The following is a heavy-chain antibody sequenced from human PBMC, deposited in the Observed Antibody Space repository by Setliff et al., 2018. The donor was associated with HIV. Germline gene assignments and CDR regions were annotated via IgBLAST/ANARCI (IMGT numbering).Heavy chain of an antibody. J-gene: IGHJ3*02. CDR3: ARVAHHTVVVTAIRQAPRPNAFDM. Sequence: GGSLRLSCAASGFSFSNYGMSWARQAPGKGLEWVSYISSSSSTIYYADSVKGRFTISRDNAKNSLYLQMNKLRVEDTAVYYCARVAHHTVVVTAIRQAPRPNAFDMWGQGTTVTVSS. CDR2: ISSSSSTI. V-gene: IGHV3-48*04. D-gene: IGHD2-21*02. CDR1: GFSFSNYG.